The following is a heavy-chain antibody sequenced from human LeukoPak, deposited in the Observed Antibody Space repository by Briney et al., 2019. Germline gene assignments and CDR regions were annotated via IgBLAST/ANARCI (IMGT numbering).Heavy chain of an antibody. D-gene: IGHD2-15*01. CDR2: ISAYNGNT. CDR1: GYTFTSYG. V-gene: IGHV1-18*01. Sequence: ASVKVSCKASGYTFTSYGISWVRQAPGQGLEWMGWISAYNGNTNYAQKLRGRVTMTTDPSTSTAYMELRSLRSDDTAVYYCARTGYCSGGSCYTDTPVDFQHWGQGTLVTVSS. CDR3: ARTGYCSGGSCYTDTPVDFQH. J-gene: IGHJ1*01.